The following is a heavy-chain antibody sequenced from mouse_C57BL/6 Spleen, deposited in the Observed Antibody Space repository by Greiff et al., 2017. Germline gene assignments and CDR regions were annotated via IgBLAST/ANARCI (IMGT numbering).Heavy chain of an antibody. Sequence: QVQLQQSGAELVKPGASVKMSCKASGYTFTTYPLEWMKQNHGKSLEWIGNFHPYNDDTKYNEKFKGKATLTVEKSSSTVYLELSRLTSDDSAVYYCARGGYDYDGVYAMDYWGQGTSVTGSS. V-gene: IGHV1-47*01. J-gene: IGHJ4*01. CDR2: FHPYNDDT. D-gene: IGHD2-4*01. CDR3: ARGGYDYDGVYAMDY. CDR1: GYTFTTYP.